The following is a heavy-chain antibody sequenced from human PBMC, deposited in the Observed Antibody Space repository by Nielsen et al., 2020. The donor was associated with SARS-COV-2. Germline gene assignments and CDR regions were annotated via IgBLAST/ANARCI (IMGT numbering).Heavy chain of an antibody. J-gene: IGHJ3*02. CDR3: ERESVTGTDAFDI. D-gene: IGHD6-19*01. V-gene: IGHV3-48*03. CDR2: IDGNGRNI. Sequence: GESLKISCAASGFPFSSYEMNWVRQAPGKALEWLSYIDGNGRNIFYADSVKSRFTISRDNAENSLSLQMNSLRAPDTAVYYCERESVTGTDAFDIWGQGTVVTVSS. CDR1: GFPFSSYE.